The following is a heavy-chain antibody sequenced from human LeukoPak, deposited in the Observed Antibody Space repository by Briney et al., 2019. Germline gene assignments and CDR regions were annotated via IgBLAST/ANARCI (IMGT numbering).Heavy chain of an antibody. CDR1: GDSISYFY. Sequence: PSETLSLTCSVSGDSISYFYWSWIRQAAGKGLEWIGRISSSGSTDYNASVKSRVTMSVDTSKNQLSLKVISVTAADTTVYYCARGVIAAGGSDFDYWGQGTLVTVSS. D-gene: IGHD6-13*01. J-gene: IGHJ4*02. V-gene: IGHV4-4*07. CDR2: ISSSGST. CDR3: ARGVIAAGGSDFDY.